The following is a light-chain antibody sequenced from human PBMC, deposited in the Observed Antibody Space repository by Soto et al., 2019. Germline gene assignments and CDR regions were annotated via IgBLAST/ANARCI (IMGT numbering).Light chain of an antibody. CDR3: GSYTSRSPYV. CDR2: EVS. V-gene: IGLV2-14*01. CDR1: SSDVGGYNF. Sequence: QSALTQPASVSGSPGQSITISCTGTSSDVGGYNFVSWYQQHPGKAPKLMIYEVSKRPSGVSNRFSGSKSGNTASLTISGLQAEDEADYYCGSYTSRSPYVFGSGTKLTVL. J-gene: IGLJ1*01.